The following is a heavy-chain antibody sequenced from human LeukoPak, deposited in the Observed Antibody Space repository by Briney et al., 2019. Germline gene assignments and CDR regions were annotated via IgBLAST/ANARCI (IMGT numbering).Heavy chain of an antibody. D-gene: IGHD3-22*01. V-gene: IGHV1-18*01. CDR1: GYTFTSYG. Sequence: ASVKVSCKASGYTFTSYGISWVRQAPGQGLEWMGWISAYNGNTNYAQKLQGRVTMTTDTSTSTAYMELRSLRSDDTAVYYCARRIMGYDSSGYSGDAFDIWGQGTMVTVSS. CDR2: ISAYNGNT. J-gene: IGHJ3*02. CDR3: ARRIMGYDSSGYSGDAFDI.